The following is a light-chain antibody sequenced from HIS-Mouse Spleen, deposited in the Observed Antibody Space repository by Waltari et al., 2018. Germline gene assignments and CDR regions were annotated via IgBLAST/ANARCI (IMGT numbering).Light chain of an antibody. CDR2: AAS. CDR3: QQSYSTPRT. Sequence: DIQMTQSPSSLSASVGDRVTITCRASQSISSYLNWYQQKPGKAPKLLIYAASSLQSGVPSRFRGSGSVTDFTLTISSLQPEDFATYYCQQSYSTPRTFGQGTKVEIK. J-gene: IGKJ1*01. V-gene: IGKV1-39*01. CDR1: QSISSY.